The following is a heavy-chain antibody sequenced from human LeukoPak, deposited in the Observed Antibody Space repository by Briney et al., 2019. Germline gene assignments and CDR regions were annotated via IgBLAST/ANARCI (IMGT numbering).Heavy chain of an antibody. CDR3: ARSSREGPYYYDI. CDR1: GFTFSDYY. Sequence: GGSLRLSCAASGFTFSDYYMSWIRQAPGKGLEWVSYISSSGSTIYYADSVKGRFTISRDSAKNSLYLQMNSLRAEDTAVYYCARSSREGPYYYDIWGQGTLVTVSS. J-gene: IGHJ4*02. D-gene: IGHD3-22*01. V-gene: IGHV3-11*04. CDR2: ISSSGSTI.